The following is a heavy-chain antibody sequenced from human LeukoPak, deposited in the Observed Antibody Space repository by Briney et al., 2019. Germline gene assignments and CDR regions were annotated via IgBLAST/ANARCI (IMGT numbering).Heavy chain of an antibody. V-gene: IGHV4-59*01. Sequence: SETLSLTCTVSGGSIGSYYWSWIRQPPGKGLELIGYIYDSGSTNYNPSLKSRVTISVDTSKNQFSLKLSSVTAADTAVYYCARHGGGYSYDYWGQGTLVTVSS. CDR3: ARHGGGYSYDY. D-gene: IGHD5-18*01. CDR2: IYDSGST. J-gene: IGHJ4*02. CDR1: GGSIGSYY.